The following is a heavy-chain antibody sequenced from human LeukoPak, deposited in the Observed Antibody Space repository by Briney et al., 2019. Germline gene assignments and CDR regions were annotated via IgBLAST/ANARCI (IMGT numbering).Heavy chain of an antibody. CDR2: ISYDGSNK. D-gene: IGHD3-9*01. V-gene: IGHV3-30*19. CDR3: ARDSATGYYSDY. J-gene: IGHJ4*02. CDR1: GFTLGSHG. Sequence: GGSLRLSCIASGFTLGSHGMFWVRQTPGKGLEWVTFISYDGSNKYYGESMKGRFTVSRDNSKNTLYLQMNSLRVEDTAVYYCARDSATGYYSDYWGQGTLVTVSS.